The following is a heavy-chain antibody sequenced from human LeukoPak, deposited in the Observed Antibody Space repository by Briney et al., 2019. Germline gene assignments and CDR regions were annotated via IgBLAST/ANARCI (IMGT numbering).Heavy chain of an antibody. V-gene: IGHV1-58*02. Sequence: TSVKVSCKASGFTFTSSAMPWVRQARGQRLEWIGWIVVGSGNTNYAQKSHERVTITRDMSTSTAYMELSSLRSEDTAVYYCAAGHTVTTSWGQGTLVTVSS. CDR2: IVVGSGNT. CDR1: GFTFTSSA. CDR3: AAGHTVTTS. J-gene: IGHJ4*02. D-gene: IGHD4-11*01.